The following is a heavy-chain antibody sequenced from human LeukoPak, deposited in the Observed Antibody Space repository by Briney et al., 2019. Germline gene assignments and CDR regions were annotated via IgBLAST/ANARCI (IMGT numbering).Heavy chain of an antibody. CDR2: IYTSGNT. J-gene: IGHJ4*02. CDR3: ARNPGDY. D-gene: IGHD7-27*01. V-gene: IGHV4-4*07. Sequence: SETLSLTCSVSGGSISDFYWSWIRQPAGKGLEWIGRIYTSGNTNYNPSLKSRVTMSLDASKNQFSLKLSSVTAADTAVYYCARNPGDYWGLGTLVTVSS. CDR1: GGSISDFY.